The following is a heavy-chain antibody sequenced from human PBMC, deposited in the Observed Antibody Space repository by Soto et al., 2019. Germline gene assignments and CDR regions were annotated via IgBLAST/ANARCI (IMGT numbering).Heavy chain of an antibody. CDR3: ARDNWNSY. V-gene: IGHV3-74*01. CDR2: IHNDGSTT. D-gene: IGHD1-7*01. Sequence: GGSLRLSCAASGFTFSSYWMHWVRQAPGKGLMWVSRIHNDGSTTRYADSVKGRFTISGDNAKNTLYLQMSSLRVEDTAVYYCARDNWNSYWGQGTLVTVSS. J-gene: IGHJ4*01. CDR1: GFTFSSYW.